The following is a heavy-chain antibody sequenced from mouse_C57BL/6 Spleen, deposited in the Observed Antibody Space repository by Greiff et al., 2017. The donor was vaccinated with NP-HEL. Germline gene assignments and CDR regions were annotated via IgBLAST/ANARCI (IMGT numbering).Heavy chain of an antibody. CDR1: GFTFSSYA. CDR2: ISDGGSYT. Sequence: DVKLVESGGGLVKPGGSLKLSCAASGFTFSSYAMSWVRQTPEKRLEWVATISDGGSYTYYPDNVKGRFTISRDNAKNNLYLQMSHLKSEDTAMYYCARDPITRYFDVWGTGTTVTVSS. CDR3: ARDPITRYFDV. D-gene: IGHD1-1*01. J-gene: IGHJ1*03. V-gene: IGHV5-4*01.